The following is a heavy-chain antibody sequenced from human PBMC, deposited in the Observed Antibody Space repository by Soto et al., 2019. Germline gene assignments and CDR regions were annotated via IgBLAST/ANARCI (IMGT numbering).Heavy chain of an antibody. V-gene: IGHV3-23*01. D-gene: IGHD5-12*01. CDR2: ISGSGGST. Sequence: EVQLLESGGGLVQPGGSLRLSCAASGFTFSSYAMSWVRQAPGKGLEWVSAISGSGGSTYYADSVKGRFTISRDNSKNTLYLQMNSMRAEDTAVYYCAKLIEMATRTIGCDYWGQGTLVTVSS. J-gene: IGHJ4*02. CDR1: GFTFSSYA. CDR3: AKLIEMATRTIGCDY.